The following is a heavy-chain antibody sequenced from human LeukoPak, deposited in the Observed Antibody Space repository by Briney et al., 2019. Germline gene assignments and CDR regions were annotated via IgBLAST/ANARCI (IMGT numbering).Heavy chain of an antibody. D-gene: IGHD2-21*02. J-gene: IGHJ2*01. V-gene: IGHV3-7*01. Sequence: GGSLRLSCAATGFTFSYHWMTWVRQAPEKGLQWVANIKEDGSDKNYADSVKGRFTISRDNAKNLLYLQMNSLRAEDTAVYYCARWTDWYFDLWGRGTLVTVSS. CDR1: GFTFSYHW. CDR2: IKEDGSDK. CDR3: ARWTDWYFDL.